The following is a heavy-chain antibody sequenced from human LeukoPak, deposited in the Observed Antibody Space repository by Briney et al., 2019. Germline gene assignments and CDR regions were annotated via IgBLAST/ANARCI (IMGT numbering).Heavy chain of an antibody. CDR2: IYHSGST. CDR3: AFLSAAGTGWYYFDY. Sequence: PSQTLSLTCTVSGGSISSGGYYWSWIRQPPGKGLEWIGYIYHSGSTYYNPSLKSRVTISVDRSKNQFSLKLSSVTAADTAVYYCAFLSAAGTGWYYFDYWGQGTLVTVSS. V-gene: IGHV4-30-2*01. D-gene: IGHD6-13*01. CDR1: GGSISSGGYY. J-gene: IGHJ4*02.